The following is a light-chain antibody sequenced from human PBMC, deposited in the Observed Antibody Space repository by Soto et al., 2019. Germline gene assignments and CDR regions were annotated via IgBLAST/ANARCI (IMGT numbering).Light chain of an antibody. CDR1: QNINNY. CDR3: QQYEYLST. CDR2: DAS. J-gene: IGKJ5*01. Sequence: DIQMTQSPSSLSASVGDRVTITCQASQNINNYLNWNQQKPGRAPKLLIYDASNLEAGVSSRFRGSGSATDFTFTISRLQPDDIATYYCQQYEYLSTFGLGTRFES. V-gene: IGKV1-33*01.